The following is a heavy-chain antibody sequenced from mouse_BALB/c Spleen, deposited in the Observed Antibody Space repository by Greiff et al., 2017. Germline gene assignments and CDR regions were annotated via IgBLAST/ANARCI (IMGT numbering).Heavy chain of an antibody. CDR1: GFTFSSYG. Sequence: EVQGVESGGDLVKPGGSLKLSCAASGFTFSSYGMSWVRQTPDKRLEWVATISSGGSYTYYPDSVKGRFTISRDNAKNTLYLQMSSLKSEDTAMYYCARRGDYDPAWFAYWGQGTLVTVSA. V-gene: IGHV5-6*01. D-gene: IGHD2-4*01. CDR2: ISSGGSYT. J-gene: IGHJ3*01. CDR3: ARRGDYDPAWFAY.